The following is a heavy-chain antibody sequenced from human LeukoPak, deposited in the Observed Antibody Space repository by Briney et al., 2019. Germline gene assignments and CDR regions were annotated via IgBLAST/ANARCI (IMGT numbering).Heavy chain of an antibody. CDR1: GFTFRDYY. V-gene: IGHV3-11*01. J-gene: IGHJ4*02. CDR2: VSSSGSTI. CDR3: ARGQWLVLRYFDY. Sequence: PGGSPRLSCAASGFTFRDYYISWIRQAPGPGLEWVSYVSSSGSTIYYADSVKRRFTISRDNAKNSLYLQMNSLRAEDTAVYYCARGQWLVLRYFDYWGQGTLVTVSS. D-gene: IGHD6-19*01.